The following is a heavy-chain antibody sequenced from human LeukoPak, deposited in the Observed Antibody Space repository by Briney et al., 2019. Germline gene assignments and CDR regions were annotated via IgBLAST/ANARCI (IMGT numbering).Heavy chain of an antibody. CDR1: GFTFSGYA. CDR3: ARDQPGGGLDY. Sequence: GGSLRLSCAASGFTFSGYAMDWVRQAPGKGLEWVAFMSYDGGDKQYLASVKGRFPLPRDNSNKTLYLEMNRLTPDDTAVYYCARDQPGGGLDYWGQGILVTVSS. V-gene: IGHV3-30-3*01. CDR2: MSYDGGDK. D-gene: IGHD1-14*01. J-gene: IGHJ4*02.